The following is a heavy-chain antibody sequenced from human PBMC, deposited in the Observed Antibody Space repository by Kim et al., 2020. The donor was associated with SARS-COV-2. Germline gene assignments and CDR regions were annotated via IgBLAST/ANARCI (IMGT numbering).Heavy chain of an antibody. CDR2: IIPIFGTA. D-gene: IGHD5-18*01. V-gene: IGHV1-69*13. CDR1: GGTFSSYA. CDR3: ARTKNTAMVFGYYGMDV. Sequence: SVKVSCKASGGTFSSYAISWVRQAPGQGLEWMGGIIPIFGTANYAQKFQGRVTITADESTSTAYMELSSLRSEDTAVYYCARTKNTAMVFGYYGMDVWGQGTTVTVSS. J-gene: IGHJ6*02.